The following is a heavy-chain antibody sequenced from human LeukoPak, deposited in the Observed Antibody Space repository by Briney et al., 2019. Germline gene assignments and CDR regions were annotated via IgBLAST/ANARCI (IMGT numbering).Heavy chain of an antibody. CDR2: TTFSSSST. CDR1: GFSFSDYY. Sequence: GGSLRLSCAASGFSFSDYYMTWIRQAPGKGLEWVSYTTFSSSSTNYADSVKGRFTISRDNAKNSLYLQMNSLRAEDTAVYYCARVLGYCSGGSCHWFDPWGQGTLVTVSS. J-gene: IGHJ5*02. D-gene: IGHD2-15*01. V-gene: IGHV3-11*06. CDR3: ARVLGYCSGGSCHWFDP.